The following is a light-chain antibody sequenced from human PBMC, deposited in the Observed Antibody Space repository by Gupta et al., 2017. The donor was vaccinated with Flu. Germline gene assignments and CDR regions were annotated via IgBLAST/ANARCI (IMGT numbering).Light chain of an antibody. CDR1: NIGSKS. V-gene: IGLV3-21*02. CDR3: QVWDSSRDHLV. J-gene: IGLJ3*02. Sequence: SYQLTQPPSVSVAPGQTVSLTCGGDNIGSKSVHWYQQKPGQAPVVISYDDSDRPSGIPERFSGSNSGNTATLTISRVEAGDEAGYYCQVWDSSRDHLVFGGGTKLTVV. CDR2: DDS.